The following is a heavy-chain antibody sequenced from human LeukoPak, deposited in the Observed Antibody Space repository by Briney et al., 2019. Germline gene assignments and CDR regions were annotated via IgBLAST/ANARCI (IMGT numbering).Heavy chain of an antibody. D-gene: IGHD7-27*01. CDR3: AKAGDGFTITLLDY. J-gene: IGHJ4*02. CDR1: GFTFSSYA. Sequence: PGGSLRLSCAASGFTFSSYAMSWVRQAPGKGLEWVSAISGSGGSTYYADSVKGRFTISRDNSKNTLYLQMNSLRAEDTAVYYCAKAGDGFTITLLDYWGQGTLVTVSS. CDR2: ISGSGGST. V-gene: IGHV3-23*01.